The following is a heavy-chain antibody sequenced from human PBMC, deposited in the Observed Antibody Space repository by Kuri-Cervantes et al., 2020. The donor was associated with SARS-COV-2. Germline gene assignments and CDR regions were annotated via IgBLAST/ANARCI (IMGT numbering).Heavy chain of an antibody. CDR1: GFTFSSYS. Sequence: GESLKISCAASGFTFSSYSMNWVRQAPGKGLEWVSSISSSSSYIYYADSVKGRFTISRDNAKNLLYLQMNSMRAEDTAVYYSARALLCSSSSCYTDAFDIWGQGTVVTVSS. V-gene: IGHV3-21*01. CDR3: ARALLCSSSSCYTDAFDI. D-gene: IGHD2-2*02. J-gene: IGHJ3*02. CDR2: ISSSSSYI.